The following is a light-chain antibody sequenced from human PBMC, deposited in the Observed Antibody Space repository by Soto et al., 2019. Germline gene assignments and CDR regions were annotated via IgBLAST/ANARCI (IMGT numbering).Light chain of an antibody. CDR3: QQYENLPT. CDR2: DAS. Sequence: DIQMTQYPSSLSSSVEDRVTITFQASQNINNYLNWYQQKPGRAPKLLIYDASNLEAGVPSRFRGSGSGTDFTFTISRLQPEDIATYYCQQYENLPTFGQGTRLEI. CDR1: QNINNY. J-gene: IGKJ5*01. V-gene: IGKV1-33*01.